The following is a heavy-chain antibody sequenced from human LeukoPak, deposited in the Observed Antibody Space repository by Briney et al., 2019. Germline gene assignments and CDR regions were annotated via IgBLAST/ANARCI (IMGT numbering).Heavy chain of an antibody. D-gene: IGHD5-18*01. J-gene: IGHJ5*02. Sequence: SETLSLTCTVSGGSISSYYWSWIRQPPGRGLEWVGYIYYSGSTNYNHSLKSRVTISVDTSKNQFSLRLTSVTAADTAVYFCARDGYSYGLGWFDPWGQGTLVTVSS. V-gene: IGHV4-59*01. CDR1: GGSISSYY. CDR2: IYYSGST. CDR3: ARDGYSYGLGWFDP.